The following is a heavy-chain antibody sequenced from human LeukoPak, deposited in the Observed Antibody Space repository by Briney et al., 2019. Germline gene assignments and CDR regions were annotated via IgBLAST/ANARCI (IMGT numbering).Heavy chain of an antibody. Sequence: SETLSLTCAVYGGSFSGYYWSWIRQPPGKGLEWIGEINHSGSTNYNPSLKSRVTISVDTSKNQFSLKLGSVTATDTAVYYCARGKDQQLVPWGFDYWGQGTLVTVSS. CDR1: GGSFSGYY. J-gene: IGHJ4*02. CDR3: ARGKDQQLVPWGFDY. V-gene: IGHV4-34*01. D-gene: IGHD6-13*01. CDR2: INHSGST.